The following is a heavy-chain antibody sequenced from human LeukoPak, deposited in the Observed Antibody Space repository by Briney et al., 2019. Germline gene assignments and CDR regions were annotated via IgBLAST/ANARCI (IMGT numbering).Heavy chain of an antibody. D-gene: IGHD4-11*01. CDR1: GLTFSSYG. J-gene: IGHJ6*02. CDR3: ANDYSNYYSYGMDA. CDR2: ISYDGSNR. Sequence: GGSLRLSCVASGLTFSSYGMHWVRQAPGKGLEWVAVISYDGSNRDYADSLKGRFTISRDNSENTLYLQMNSLRAEDTAVYYCANDYSNYYSYGMDAWGQGTTVIVSS. V-gene: IGHV3-30*18.